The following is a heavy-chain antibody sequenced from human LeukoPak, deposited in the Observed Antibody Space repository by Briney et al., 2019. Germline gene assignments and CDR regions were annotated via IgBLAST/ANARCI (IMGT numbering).Heavy chain of an antibody. D-gene: IGHD5-24*01. J-gene: IGHJ4*02. CDR1: GFTFTSYA. CDR3: AKDPLKWGDGYNVFDY. V-gene: IGHV3-30*02. Sequence: GGSLRLSCAVSGFTFTSYAMSWVRQAPGKGLEWVAFIRYDGSNKYYADSVKGRFTISRDNSKNTLYLQMNSLRAEDTAVYYCAKDPLKWGDGYNVFDYWGQGTLVTVSS. CDR2: IRYDGSNK.